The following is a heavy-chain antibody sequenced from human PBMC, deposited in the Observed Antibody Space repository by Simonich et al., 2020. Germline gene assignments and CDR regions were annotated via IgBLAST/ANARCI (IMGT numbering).Heavy chain of an antibody. D-gene: IGHD1-7*01. J-gene: IGHJ4*02. CDR2: SSGSGGRT. CDR1: GFTFSSYA. V-gene: IGHV3-23*01. Sequence: EVQLLESGGGLVQPGGSLRLSCAAAGFTFSSYAMSWVRQAPGKGLEWVSASSGSGGRTYYADSVKGRFTISRDNSKNTLYLQMNSLRAEDTAVYYCAKRSGVSITGTFDYWGQGTLVTVSS. CDR3: AKRSGVSITGTFDY.